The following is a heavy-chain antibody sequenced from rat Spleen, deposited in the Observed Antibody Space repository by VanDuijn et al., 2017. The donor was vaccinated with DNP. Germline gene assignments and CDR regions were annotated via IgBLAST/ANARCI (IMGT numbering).Heavy chain of an antibody. CDR2: ISTGGVNT. CDR1: GFTFSNYG. CDR3: AREIPPLDY. V-gene: IGHV5-19*01. Sequence: EVQLVESGGGLVQPGRSLKLSCAASGFTFSNYGMHWIRQAPTKGLEWVASISTGGVNTYYRDSVKGRFTISRDNAQNTLYLEMSKLGSEDTGIYYCAREIPPLDYWGQGVMVTVSS. J-gene: IGHJ2*01. D-gene: IGHD3-1*01.